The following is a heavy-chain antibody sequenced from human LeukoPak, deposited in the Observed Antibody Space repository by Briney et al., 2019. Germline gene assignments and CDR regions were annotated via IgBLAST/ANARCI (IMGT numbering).Heavy chain of an antibody. CDR3: ARRGNYGSGSYHWFDP. CDR2: IYYSGST. CDR1: GGSISSSSYY. V-gene: IGHV4-61*05. Sequence: KSSETLSLTCTVSGGSISSSSYYWGWIRQPPGKGLEWIGYIYYSGSTNYNPSLKSRVTISVDTSKNQFSLKLSSVTAADTAVYYCARRGNYGSGSYHWFDPWGQGTLVTVSS. D-gene: IGHD3-10*01. J-gene: IGHJ5*02.